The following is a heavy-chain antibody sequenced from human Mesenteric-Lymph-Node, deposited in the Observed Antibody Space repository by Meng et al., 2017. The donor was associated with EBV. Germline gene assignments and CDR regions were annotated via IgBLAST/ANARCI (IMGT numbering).Heavy chain of an antibody. CDR3: ARGPHPGYCYGGSCYD. CDR1: YISVSSACYY. CDR2: IYYTGFT. D-gene: IGHD2-15*01. J-gene: IGHJ4*02. Sequence: QRQESGPVLVNPSEPLSLTASVSYISVSSACYYVRWIPQPPGKALEWIGYIYYTGFTDYNPSLQSRVTLSVDTSKNQFSLKLTSVTAADTAVYYCARGPHPGYCYGGSCYDWGQGTLVTVSS. V-gene: IGHV4-61*01.